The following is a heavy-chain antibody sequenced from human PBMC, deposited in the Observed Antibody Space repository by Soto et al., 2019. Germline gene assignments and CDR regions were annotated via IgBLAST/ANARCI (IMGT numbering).Heavy chain of an antibody. Sequence: SETLSLTCTVSGGSISSGGYYWSWIRQHPGKGLEWIGYIYYSGSTYYNPSLKSRVTISVDTSKNQFSLKLSSVTAADTAVYYCARAYSSSWYGGNWFDPWGQGTLVTVSS. V-gene: IGHV4-31*03. D-gene: IGHD6-13*01. CDR2: IYYSGST. CDR3: ARAYSSSWYGGNWFDP. J-gene: IGHJ5*02. CDR1: GGSISSGGYY.